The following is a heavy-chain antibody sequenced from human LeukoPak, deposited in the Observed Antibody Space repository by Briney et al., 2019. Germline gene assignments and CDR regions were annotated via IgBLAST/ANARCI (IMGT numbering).Heavy chain of an antibody. Sequence: ASVKVSCKASGYTFTSYDINWVRQATGQGLEWMGGIIPIFGTANYAQKFQGRVTITADESTSTAYMELSSLRSEDTAVYYCARMEGIAAAGTIWGQGTLVTVSS. D-gene: IGHD6-13*01. CDR3: ARMEGIAAAGTI. CDR1: GYTFTSYD. J-gene: IGHJ4*02. V-gene: IGHV1-69*13. CDR2: IIPIFGTA.